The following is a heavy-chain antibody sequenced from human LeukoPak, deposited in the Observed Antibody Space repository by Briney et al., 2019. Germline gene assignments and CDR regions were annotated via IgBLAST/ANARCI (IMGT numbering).Heavy chain of an antibody. CDR2: INHSGST. J-gene: IGHJ4*02. CDR3: ARRKGRGGSGSYFY. D-gene: IGHD3-10*01. Sequence: SETLSLTCTVSGDSISSSSYYWSWIRQPPGKGLEWIGEINHSGSTNYNPSLKGRVTISVDTSKNQSSLKLSSVTAADTAVYYCARRKGRGGSGSYFYWGQGTLVTVSS. CDR1: GDSISSSSYY. V-gene: IGHV4-39*07.